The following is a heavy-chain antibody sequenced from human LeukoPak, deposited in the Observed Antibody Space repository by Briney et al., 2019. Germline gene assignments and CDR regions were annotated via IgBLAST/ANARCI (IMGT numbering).Heavy chain of an antibody. CDR2: MNSNTGNT. Sequence: ASVKVSCKASGFTLTNFDINWVRQATGQGLEWMGWMNSNTGNTDYAQEFQGRVTMTRDTSISTAYMELSSLRSEDTAVYYCARVRTMVRGVIIPKTRYNWFDPWGQGTLVTVSS. CDR3: ARVRTMVRGVIIPKTRYNWFDP. CDR1: GFTLTNFD. V-gene: IGHV1-8*01. D-gene: IGHD3-10*01. J-gene: IGHJ5*02.